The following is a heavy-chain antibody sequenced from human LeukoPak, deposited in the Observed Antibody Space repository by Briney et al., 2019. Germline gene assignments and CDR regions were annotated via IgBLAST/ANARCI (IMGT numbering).Heavy chain of an antibody. CDR1: GYTFTSYY. CDR3: ARDRGHYYDSSGYSDY. CDR2: ISAYNGNT. D-gene: IGHD3-22*01. V-gene: IGHV1-18*04. J-gene: IGHJ4*02. Sequence: GASVKVSCKASGYTFTSYYMHWVRQASGQGLEWMGWISAYNGNTNYAQKLQGRVTMTTDTSTSTAYMELRSLRSDDTAVYYCARDRGHYYDSSGYSDYWGQGTLVTVSS.